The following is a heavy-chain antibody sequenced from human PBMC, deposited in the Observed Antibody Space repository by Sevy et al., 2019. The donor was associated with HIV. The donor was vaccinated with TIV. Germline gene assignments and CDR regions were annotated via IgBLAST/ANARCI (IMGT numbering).Heavy chain of an antibody. D-gene: IGHD3-22*01. CDR2: ISSSGSTI. CDR3: ATPQGDYDSSGYPHDAFDI. V-gene: IGHV3-11*01. Sequence: GGSLRLSCAAPGFTFSDYYMSWIRQAPGKGLEWVSYISSSGSTIYYADSVKGRFTISRDNAKNSLYLQMNSLRAEDTAVYYCATPQGDYDSSGYPHDAFDIWGQGTMVTVSS. J-gene: IGHJ3*02. CDR1: GFTFSDYY.